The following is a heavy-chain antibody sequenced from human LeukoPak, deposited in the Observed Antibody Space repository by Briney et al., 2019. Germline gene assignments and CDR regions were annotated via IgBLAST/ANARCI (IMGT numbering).Heavy chain of an antibody. CDR1: GITVSNIY. J-gene: IGHJ4*02. Sequence: PGGSLRLSCAASGITVSNIYMTWVRQAPNKGLEWVSTIRTDGTTIYADSVKGRFTISRNTSKNTLYLQMNSLRAEDTAVYYCARAKAQDYWGQGTLVTVSS. V-gene: IGHV3-66*01. CDR2: IRTDGTT. CDR3: ARAKAQDY.